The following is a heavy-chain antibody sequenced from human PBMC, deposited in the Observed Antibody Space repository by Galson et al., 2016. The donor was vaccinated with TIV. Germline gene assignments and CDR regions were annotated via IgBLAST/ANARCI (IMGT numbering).Heavy chain of an antibody. CDR1: GFIVNNNQ. CDR3: ARDRYYDASGYYFYYYGMDV. J-gene: IGHJ6*02. D-gene: IGHD3-3*01. V-gene: IGHV3-53*01. Sequence: SLRLSCAASGFIVNNNQVSWVRQAPGKGLEWISVIYSDGRPYYANSVAGRFTISRGDSKNTLYLQMTSLRAEDTAVYYCARDRYYDASGYYFYYYGMDVWGQGTTVTVSS. CDR2: IYSDGRP.